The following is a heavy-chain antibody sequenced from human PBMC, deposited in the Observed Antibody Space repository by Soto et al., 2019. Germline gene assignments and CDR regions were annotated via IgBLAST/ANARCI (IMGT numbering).Heavy chain of an antibody. Sequence: ASVKVSCKVSGYTLTELSMHWVRQAPGKGLEWMGGFDPEDGETIYAQKFQGRVTMTEDTSTDTAYMELSSLRSEDTAVYYCATDPTMVRGVITSLGAFDIWGQGTMVTAS. CDR3: ATDPTMVRGVITSLGAFDI. CDR1: GYTLTELS. D-gene: IGHD3-10*01. V-gene: IGHV1-24*01. CDR2: FDPEDGET. J-gene: IGHJ3*02.